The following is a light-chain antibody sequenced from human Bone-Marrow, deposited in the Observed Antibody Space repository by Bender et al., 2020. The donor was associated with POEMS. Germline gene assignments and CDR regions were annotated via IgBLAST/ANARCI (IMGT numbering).Light chain of an antibody. CDR2: DVS. J-gene: IGLJ3*02. Sequence: QSALTQPPSASGSPGQSVAISCTGTSSDVGGYNYVSWYQQHPGKAPKLMIYDVSKRPSGVPDRFSGSKSGNTASLTVSGLQAEDEADYYCSSYAGRGPWVFGGGTKVTVL. V-gene: IGLV2-8*01. CDR1: SSDVGGYNY. CDR3: SSYAGRGPWV.